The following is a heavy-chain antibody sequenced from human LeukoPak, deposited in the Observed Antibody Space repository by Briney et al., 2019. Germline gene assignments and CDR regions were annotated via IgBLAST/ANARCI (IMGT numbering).Heavy chain of an antibody. CDR2: TYRTSKWFS. CDR1: GDSVSSNRAA. CDR3: ARDNFADRYDFDY. Sequence: SQTLSLTCAISGDSVSSNRAAWSWIRQSTSRGLEWLGRTYRTSKWFSEYPVSLKSRITINPDTSKNQFSLHLNSVSPEDTAVYYCARDNFADRYDFDYWGQGTLVTVSS. V-gene: IGHV6-1*01. D-gene: IGHD3-16*02. J-gene: IGHJ4*02.